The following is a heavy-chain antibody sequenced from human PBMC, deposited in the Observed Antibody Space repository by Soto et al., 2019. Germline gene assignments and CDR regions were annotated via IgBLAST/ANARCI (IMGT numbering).Heavy chain of an antibody. V-gene: IGHV1-69*13. CDR1: GGTFSSYA. J-gene: IGHJ1*01. D-gene: IGHD2-2*01. Sequence: ASVKVSCKASGGTFSSYAISWVRQAPGQGLEWMGGIIPIFGTANYAQKFQGRVTITADESTSTAYMELSSLRSEDTAVNYCARSPSYCSSTSCSVSEYFQHWGQGTLVTVSS. CDR2: IIPIFGTA. CDR3: ARSPSYCSSTSCSVSEYFQH.